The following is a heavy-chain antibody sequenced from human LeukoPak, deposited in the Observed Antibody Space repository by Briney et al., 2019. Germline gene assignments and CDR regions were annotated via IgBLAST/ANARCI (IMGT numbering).Heavy chain of an antibody. CDR3: ASGYSSGSYYPYYYGMDV. CDR2: IIPIFGTA. V-gene: IGHV1-69*13. CDR1: GGTFSSYA. J-gene: IGHJ6*02. Sequence: SVKVSCKASGGTFSSYAISWVRQAPVQGLEWMGGIIPIFGTANYAQKFQGRVTITADESTSTAYMELSSLRSEDTAVYYCASGYSSGSYYPYYYGMDVWGQGTTVTVPS. D-gene: IGHD3-22*01.